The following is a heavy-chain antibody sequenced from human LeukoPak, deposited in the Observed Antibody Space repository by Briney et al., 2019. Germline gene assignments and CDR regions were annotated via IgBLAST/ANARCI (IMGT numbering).Heavy chain of an antibody. CDR3: ARVYYYGSGRRFGP. J-gene: IGHJ5*02. CDR2: INHSGST. V-gene: IGHV4-34*01. CDR1: GGSFSGYY. Sequence: SETLSLTCAVYGGSFSGYYWSWIRQPPGKGLEWIGEINHSGSTNYNPSLKSRVTISVDTSKNQFSLKLSSVTAADTAVYYCARVYYYGSGRRFGPWGQGTLVTVSS. D-gene: IGHD3-10*01.